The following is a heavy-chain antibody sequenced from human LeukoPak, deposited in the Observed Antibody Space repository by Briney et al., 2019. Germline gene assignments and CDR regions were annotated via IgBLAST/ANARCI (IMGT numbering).Heavy chain of an antibody. CDR1: GYTFTSYY. CDR2: MNPNSGNT. J-gene: IGHJ6*03. CDR3: ARGYDSSGYLFYYYYMDV. Sequence: GASVKVSCKASGYTFTSYYMHWVRQATGQGLEWMGWMNPNSGNTGYAQKFQGRVTMTRNTSISTAYMELGSLRSEDTAVYYCARGYDSSGYLFYYYYMDVWGKGTTVTVSS. V-gene: IGHV1-8*02. D-gene: IGHD3-22*01.